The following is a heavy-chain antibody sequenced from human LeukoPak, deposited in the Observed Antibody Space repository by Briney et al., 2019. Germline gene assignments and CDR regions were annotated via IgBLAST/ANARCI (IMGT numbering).Heavy chain of an antibody. J-gene: IGHJ4*02. D-gene: IGHD1-26*01. V-gene: IGHV3-11*01. Sequence: GGSLRLSCAASGITFSDYYMAWMRQAPGKGLEWVSYITGSGDNMYYADSVKGRFSVSRDNAKESVYLQMNSLTPEDTAFYYCVRVSSASYVFDSWGQGTLVTVSS. CDR1: GITFSDYY. CDR2: ITGSGDNM. CDR3: VRVSSASYVFDS.